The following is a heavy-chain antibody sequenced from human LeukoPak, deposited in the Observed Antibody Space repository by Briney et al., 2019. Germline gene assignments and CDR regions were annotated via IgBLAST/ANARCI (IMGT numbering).Heavy chain of an antibody. CDR1: GGSINSDY. D-gene: IGHD2-15*01. CDR3: ARRMKLAAKGDAFDI. Sequence: SETLSLTCSVSGGSINSDYWNWIRQPPGKGLEWIGFIYYSGSTNYNPSLKSRVTISVDTSRKQFSLKLNSVTAADTAVYYCARRMKLAAKGDAFDIWGQGTMVTVSS. V-gene: IGHV4-59*08. CDR2: IYYSGST. J-gene: IGHJ3*02.